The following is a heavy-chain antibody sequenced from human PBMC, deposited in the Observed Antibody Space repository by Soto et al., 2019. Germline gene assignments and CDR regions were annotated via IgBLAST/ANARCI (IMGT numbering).Heavy chain of an antibody. CDR1: GYTFTGYY. Sequence: QVQLVQSGAEVKKPGASVKVSCKASGYTFTGYYMHWVRQAPGQGLEWMGWINPNSGGTNYAQKFQGWVTMTRDTGISTAYMELSRLRSDDTAGDSCARDAGDYPDYWGQGTLVTVSS. CDR3: ARDAGDYPDY. J-gene: IGHJ4*02. V-gene: IGHV1-2*04. CDR2: INPNSGGT.